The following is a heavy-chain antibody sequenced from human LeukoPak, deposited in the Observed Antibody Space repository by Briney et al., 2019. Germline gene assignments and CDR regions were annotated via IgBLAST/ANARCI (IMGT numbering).Heavy chain of an antibody. J-gene: IGHJ6*03. CDR3: ARDWVTAAPPNYYYYYYMDV. CDR2: INSDGSST. D-gene: IGHD2-21*02. CDR1: GLTFSSYW. Sequence: GGSLRRSCAASGLTFSSYWRHWVRQAPGKGLLWVSRINSDGSSTSYADSVKGRFTISRDNAKNTLYLQMNSLRAEDTAVYYCARDWVTAAPPNYYYYYYMDVWGKGTTVTVSS. V-gene: IGHV3-74*01.